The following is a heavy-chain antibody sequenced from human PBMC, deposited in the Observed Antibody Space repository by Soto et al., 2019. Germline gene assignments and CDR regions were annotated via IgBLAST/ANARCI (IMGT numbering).Heavy chain of an antibody. CDR1: GFTFTNEN. J-gene: IGHJ4*02. CDR3: ARDPPRYMIVIVGVDDF. V-gene: IGHV3-21*01. D-gene: IGHD3-22*01. CDR2: ISSSSTFR. Sequence: PGGSLRLSCVSSGFTFTNENMNWVRQAPGKGLEWVSSISSSSTFRNYADSVKGRFTISRDNGNSSLYLHMNSLRAEDTAVYYCARDPPRYMIVIVGVDDFWGQGTQVTVSS.